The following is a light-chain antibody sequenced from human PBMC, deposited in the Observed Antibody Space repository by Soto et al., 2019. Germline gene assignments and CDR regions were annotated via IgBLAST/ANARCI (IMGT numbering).Light chain of an antibody. CDR3: QQYGSSFAT. Sequence: EIVLTQSPGTLSLSPGERATLSCRASQSVGSKLAWYRQTPGQAPRLLIYGASTRATDTPARFSGSGAGTVFTLTISRVEPADFALYYCQQYGSSFATFGQGTQVE. CDR2: GAS. J-gene: IGKJ1*01. CDR1: QSVGSK. V-gene: IGKV3-20*01.